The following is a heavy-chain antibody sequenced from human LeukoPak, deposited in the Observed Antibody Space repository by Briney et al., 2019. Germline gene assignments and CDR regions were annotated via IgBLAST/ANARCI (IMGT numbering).Heavy chain of an antibody. D-gene: IGHD2-2*01. CDR1: GFTVSSNS. Sequence: PGGSLRLSCAASGFTVSSNSMSWVRQAPGKGLEWVSVIYRGGSTYYADSVKGRFTISRDNSKNTLYLQMNSLRAEDTAVYYCARDGWGIVPAAISTPYYYYMDVWGKGTTVTVSS. J-gene: IGHJ6*03. CDR3: ARDGWGIVPAAISTPYYYYMDV. V-gene: IGHV3-53*01. CDR2: IYRGGST.